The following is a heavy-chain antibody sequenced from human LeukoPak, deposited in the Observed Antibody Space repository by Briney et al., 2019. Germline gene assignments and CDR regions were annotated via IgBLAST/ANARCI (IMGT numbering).Heavy chain of an antibody. CDR1: GYTFTNYG. CDR3: ARVMSSNDAFHI. J-gene: IGHJ3*02. CDR2: ISAYNGNS. V-gene: IGHV1-18*01. Sequence: VASVKVSCKTSGYTFTNYGVSWVRQAPGQGLEWMGWISAYNGNSNYAQKLQGRVTMTTDTSTSTAYMELRSLRSDDTAVYYCARVMSSNDAFHIWGQGTMVTVSS.